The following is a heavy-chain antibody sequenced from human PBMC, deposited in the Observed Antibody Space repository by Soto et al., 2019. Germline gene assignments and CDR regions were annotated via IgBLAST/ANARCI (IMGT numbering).Heavy chain of an antibody. CDR1: GFTFSDYY. V-gene: IGHV3-11*01. J-gene: IGHJ5*02. Sequence: GSLRLSCAASGFTFSDYYMSWIRQAPGKGLEWVSYISSSGSTIYYADSVKGRFTISRDNAKNSLYLQMNSLRAEDTAVYYWDRYKWNNGWFDPWGQGKLVNVSS. D-gene: IGHD1-20*01. CDR3: DRYKWNNGWFDP. CDR2: ISSSGSTI.